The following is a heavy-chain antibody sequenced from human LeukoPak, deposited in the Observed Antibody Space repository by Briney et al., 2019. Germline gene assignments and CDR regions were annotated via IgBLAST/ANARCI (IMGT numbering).Heavy chain of an antibody. CDR2: ISSANRAI. V-gene: IGHV3-48*01. CDR3: ARTGDQDAFDI. CDR1: GFTLSNHH. Sequence: GGSLRLSCAPSGFTLSNHHINWVRQAPGKGLEWVSYISSANRAIYYADSVKGRFTISRDNSKNTLYLQMNSLRAEDTAVYYCARTGDQDAFDIWGQGTMVTVSS. J-gene: IGHJ3*02. D-gene: IGHD2-21*02.